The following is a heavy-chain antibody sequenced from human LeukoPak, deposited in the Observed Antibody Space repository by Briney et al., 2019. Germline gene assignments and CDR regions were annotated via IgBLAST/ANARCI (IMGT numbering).Heavy chain of an antibody. J-gene: IGHJ5*02. D-gene: IGHD2-2*01. V-gene: IGHV4-4*07. CDR2: IYTSGST. CDR1: GGSISRYY. Sequence: SETLSLTRSVTGGSISRYYWCWIPEPAGKRLEWIGRIYTSGSTNYNPSLKSRVTMSVDTSKNQFSLKLSSVTAADTAVYYCARGLYCSSTSCASQDWFDPWGQGTLVTVSS. CDR3: ARGLYCSSTSCASQDWFDP.